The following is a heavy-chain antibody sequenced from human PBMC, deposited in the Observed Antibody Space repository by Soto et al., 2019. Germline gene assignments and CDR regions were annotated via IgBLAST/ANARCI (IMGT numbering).Heavy chain of an antibody. D-gene: IGHD1-1*01. V-gene: IGHV3-72*01. CDR2: TRDKANGDTT. CDR3: AGGDDWNEGVYVSDI. Sequence: EVQLVESGGGLVQPGGSLRLSCAASGFTFSDHYMDWVRQAPGKGLEWVGRTRDKANGDTTEYAASVRGRFTISRDDSKSALYLQMNTLKTEDTAVYYCAGGDDWNEGVYVSDIWGQGTMVTVSS. CDR1: GFTFSDHY. J-gene: IGHJ3*02.